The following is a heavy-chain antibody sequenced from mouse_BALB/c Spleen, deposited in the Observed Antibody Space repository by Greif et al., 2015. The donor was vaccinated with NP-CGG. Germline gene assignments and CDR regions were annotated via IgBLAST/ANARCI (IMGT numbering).Heavy chain of an antibody. CDR1: GFTFSSYA. J-gene: IGHJ3*01. CDR3: ARDGYYKFAY. Sequence: DVMLVESGGGLVKPGGSLKLSCAASGFTFSSYAMSWVRQSPEKRLEWVAEISSGGSYTYYPDTVTGRFTTSRDNAKNTLYLEMSSLRSEDTAMYYCARDGYYKFAYWGQGTLVTVSA. V-gene: IGHV5-9-4*01. CDR2: ISSGGSYT. D-gene: IGHD2-3*01.